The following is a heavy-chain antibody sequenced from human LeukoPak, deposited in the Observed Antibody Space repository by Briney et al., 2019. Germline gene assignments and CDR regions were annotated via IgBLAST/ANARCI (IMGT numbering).Heavy chain of an antibody. CDR2: FYYSGST. D-gene: IGHD2-21*02. CDR1: GGSISSYY. J-gene: IGHJ4*02. V-gene: IGHV4-59*01. CDR3: ARVVPIVVVTTIPYYFGY. Sequence: SETLSLTCTVSGGSISSYYWSWIRQPPGKGLEWIGYFYYSGSTNYNPSLKSRVTISVDTSKNQFSLKLSSVTAADTAVYYCARVVPIVVVTTIPYYFGYWGQGTLVTVSS.